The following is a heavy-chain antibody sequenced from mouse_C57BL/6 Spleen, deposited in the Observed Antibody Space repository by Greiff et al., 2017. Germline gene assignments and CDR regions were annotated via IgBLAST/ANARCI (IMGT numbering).Heavy chain of an antibody. CDR2: IDPSDSYT. Sequence: VQLQQSGAELVKPGASVKLSCKASGYTFTSYWMQWVKQRPGQGLEWIGEIDPSDSYTNYNQTFKGKATLTVDTSSSTAYMQLSSLTSEDSAVYYCARKGTPFDYWGQGTTLTVSS. CDR1: GYTFTSYW. V-gene: IGHV1-50*01. CDR3: ARKGTPFDY. J-gene: IGHJ2*01.